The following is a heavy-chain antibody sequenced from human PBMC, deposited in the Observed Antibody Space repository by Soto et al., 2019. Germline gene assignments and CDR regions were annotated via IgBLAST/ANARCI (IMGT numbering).Heavy chain of an antibody. J-gene: IGHJ4*02. D-gene: IGHD5-18*01. CDR1: GFTFSSYA. CDR2: ISGSGGST. Sequence: GXSLRLSCAASGFTFSSYAMSWFRQAPGKGLEWVSAISGSGGSTYYADSVKGRFTISRDNSKNTLYLQMNSLRAEDTAVYYCAKVVSDTAMAPFDYWGQGTLVTVSS. V-gene: IGHV3-23*01. CDR3: AKVVSDTAMAPFDY.